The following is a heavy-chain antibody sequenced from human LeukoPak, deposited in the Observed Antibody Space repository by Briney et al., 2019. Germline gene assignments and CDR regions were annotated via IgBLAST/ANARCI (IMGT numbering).Heavy chain of an antibody. CDR1: GFTFSDYW. D-gene: IGHD3-22*01. CDR3: ARGFDDSSGSVDY. CDR2: IYSGGST. J-gene: IGHJ4*02. V-gene: IGHV3-66*01. Sequence: GGSLRLSCAASGFTFSDYWMYLVRQGPVKGLEWGSVIYSGGSTYYADSVKGRFTISRDNSKNTLYLQMNSLRAEDTAVYYCARGFDDSSGSVDYWGQGTLVTVSS.